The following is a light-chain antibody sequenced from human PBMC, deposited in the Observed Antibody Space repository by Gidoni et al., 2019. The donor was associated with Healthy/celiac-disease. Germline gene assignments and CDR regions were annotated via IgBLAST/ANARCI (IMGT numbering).Light chain of an antibody. V-gene: IGLV2-23*02. Sequence: QSALTQPASVSGSPGQSITISCTGTSSDVGSSNRVSWYQQHQGKAPKLMIYAVSKRPSGVSNRFSGSKSGNTSSLTISGLQAEDEAGSSTPYVFGTGPKVTVL. CDR3: PYV. J-gene: IGLJ1*01. CDR1: SSDVGSSNR. CDR2: AVS.